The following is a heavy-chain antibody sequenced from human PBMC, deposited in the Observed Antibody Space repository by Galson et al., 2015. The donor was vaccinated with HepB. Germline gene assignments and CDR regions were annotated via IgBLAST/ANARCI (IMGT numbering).Heavy chain of an antibody. J-gene: IGHJ6*03. CDR2: ISFDGSNK. Sequence: SLRLSCAASGFTFSSYGMHWVRQAPGKGLEWVAVISFDGSNKYYADSVKGRFTISRDNSKNTLYLQMNSLRAEDTAVYYCAKTTVLIGSDYYYYMDVWGKRTTVTLSS. CDR3: AKTTVLIGSDYYYYMDV. V-gene: IGHV3-30*18. D-gene: IGHD3-10*01. CDR1: GFTFSSYG.